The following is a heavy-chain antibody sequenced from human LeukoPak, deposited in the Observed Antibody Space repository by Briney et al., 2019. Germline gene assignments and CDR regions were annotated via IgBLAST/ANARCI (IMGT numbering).Heavy chain of an antibody. Sequence: GGSLRLSCAASGFTFSSYWMSWVRQAPGKGLEWVANIKQDGSEKYYVDSVKGRFTISRDNAKNSLYLQMNSLRAEDTAVYYCARFWRVVPRWPWFDHWGQGTLVTVSS. D-gene: IGHD2-2*01. V-gene: IGHV3-7*01. CDR3: ARFWRVVPRWPWFDH. CDR2: IKQDGSEK. J-gene: IGHJ5*02. CDR1: GFTFSSYW.